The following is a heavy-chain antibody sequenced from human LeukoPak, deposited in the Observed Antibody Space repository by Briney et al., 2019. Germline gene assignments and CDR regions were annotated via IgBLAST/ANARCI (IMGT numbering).Heavy chain of an antibody. CDR1: EFTFSSYS. CDR2: ISSSSSYI. J-gene: IGHJ4*02. V-gene: IGHV3-21*01. CDR3: ARLAAAYHFDY. D-gene: IGHD6-13*01. Sequence: GGSLRLSCAASEFTFSSYSMNWVRQAPGRGLEWVSSISSSSSYIYYADSVKGRFTISRDNAKNSLYLQMNSLRAEDTAVYYCARLAAAYHFDYWSQGTLVTVSS.